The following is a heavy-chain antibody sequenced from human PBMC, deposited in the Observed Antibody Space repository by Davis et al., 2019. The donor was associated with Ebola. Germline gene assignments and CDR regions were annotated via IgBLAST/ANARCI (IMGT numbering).Heavy chain of an antibody. D-gene: IGHD6-13*01. CDR2: IYSGGST. CDR1: GFTVSSNY. V-gene: IGHV3-66*01. Sequence: GESLKISCAASGFTVSSNYMSWVRQSPGQGPEWVSVIYSGGSTYYADSVKGRFTISRDNSKNTLYLQMNSLRAEDTAVYYCARDPSFLAAAGNFDYWGQGTLVTVSS. CDR3: ARDPSFLAAAGNFDY. J-gene: IGHJ4*02.